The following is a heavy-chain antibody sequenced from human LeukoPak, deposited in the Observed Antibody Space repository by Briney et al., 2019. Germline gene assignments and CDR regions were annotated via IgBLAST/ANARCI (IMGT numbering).Heavy chain of an antibody. V-gene: IGHV4-39*01. Sequence: SETLSLTCTVSGGSISSSDSYWAWVRQPPGTGLEWIGSICFSRTTYYNPSLKSRVTMSIDTSKNHFSLKVASATAADTAVYYCGRHFPETGRDEQPLEYWGQGSLFTVSS. D-gene: IGHD3-10*01. J-gene: IGHJ4*02. CDR2: ICFSRTT. CDR1: GGSISSSDSY. CDR3: GRHFPETGRDEQPLEY.